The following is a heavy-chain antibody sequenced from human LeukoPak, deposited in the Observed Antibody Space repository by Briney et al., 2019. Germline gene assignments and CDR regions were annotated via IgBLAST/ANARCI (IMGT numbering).Heavy chain of an antibody. Sequence: PGGSLRLSCAASGFTFSSYAMSWVRQAPGKGLEWVSVIYSGGSTYYADSVKGRFTISRDNSKNTLYLQMNSLRAEDTSVYYCARGWGSSWYYFDYWGQGTLVTVSS. D-gene: IGHD6-13*01. CDR3: ARGWGSSWYYFDY. V-gene: IGHV3-23*03. J-gene: IGHJ4*02. CDR1: GFTFSSYA. CDR2: IYSGGST.